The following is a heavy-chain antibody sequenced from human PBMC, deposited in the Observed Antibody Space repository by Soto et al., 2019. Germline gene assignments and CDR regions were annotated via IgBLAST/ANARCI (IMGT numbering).Heavy chain of an antibody. D-gene: IGHD4-17*01. J-gene: IGHJ4*02. CDR3: ARAMGHTTATYYFDS. Sequence: QVQLVQSGAEVKKPGASVKVSCQASGYTFTSYYVHWVRQAPGQGLEWLGIINPGVGSTTYSQKFQDRVTMTSDTSARTVYMDLSSLRSEDAAVYYCARAMGHTTATYYFDSWGQGTLVTVSS. CDR2: INPGVGST. V-gene: IGHV1-46*01. CDR1: GYTFTSYY.